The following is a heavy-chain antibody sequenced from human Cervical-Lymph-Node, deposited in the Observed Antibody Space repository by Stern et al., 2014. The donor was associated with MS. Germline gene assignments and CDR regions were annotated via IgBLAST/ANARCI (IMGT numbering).Heavy chain of an antibody. CDR2: IIPIIGLA. CDR1: GGPFSSSYA. CDR3: ARGIVTNRPAATLHNLFDP. Sequence: QVQLLQPGAEVKKPGSSGNVPCKASGGPFSSSYAVSWVRQAPGQGFEWMGRIIPIIGLANYAQKFQTRLTITADKSSSTVYMRLSSLTSEDTALYYCARGIVTNRPAATLHNLFDPWGQGTLVTVSS. D-gene: IGHD2-15*01. V-gene: IGHV1-69*04. J-gene: IGHJ5*02.